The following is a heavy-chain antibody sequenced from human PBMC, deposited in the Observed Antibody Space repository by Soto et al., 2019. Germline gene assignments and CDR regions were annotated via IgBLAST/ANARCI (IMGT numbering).Heavy chain of an antibody. V-gene: IGHV1-2*04. CDR2: INPNTGDT. Sequence: ASVKVSCKPSGYTFTAYYIHWLRQVPGQGLEWMGWINPNTGDTRCAQKFQGWVTMTRDTSITTAYMELSRLKSDDTAVYYGARGPRHGGFDYWGQGTLVTVSS. J-gene: IGHJ4*02. CDR1: GYTFTAYY. CDR3: ARGPRHGGFDY. D-gene: IGHD4-17*01.